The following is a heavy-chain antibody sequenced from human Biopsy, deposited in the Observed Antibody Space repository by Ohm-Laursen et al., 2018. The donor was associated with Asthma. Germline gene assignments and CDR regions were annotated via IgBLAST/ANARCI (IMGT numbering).Heavy chain of an antibody. J-gene: IGHJ1*01. CDR1: GFTFGDYW. CDR3: ARTSHFWSPYHAEHYQL. D-gene: IGHD3-3*02. CDR2: IKHDGSEN. V-gene: IGHV3-7*01. Sequence: SLRLSCAASGFTFGDYWMSWVRQVPGRGLEWVANIKHDGSENNHVDSLKGRFTISRDNAKNSLYLQMNSLRAEDTAVYYCARTSHFWSPYHAEHYQLWGQGTLVTGSS.